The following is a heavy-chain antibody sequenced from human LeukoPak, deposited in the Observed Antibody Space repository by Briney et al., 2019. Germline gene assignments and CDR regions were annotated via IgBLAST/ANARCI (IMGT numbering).Heavy chain of an antibody. CDR2: IYYSGST. CDR3: AGRVAAAAPYAEDY. Sequence: SETLSLTCTVSGGSISSSSHYWGWIRQPPGKGLEWIGSIYYSGSTYYNPSLKSRVTISVDTSKNQFSLKLSSVTAADTAVYYCAGRVAAAAPYAEDYWGQGTLVTVSS. D-gene: IGHD6-13*01. J-gene: IGHJ4*02. CDR1: GGSISSSSHY. V-gene: IGHV4-39*01.